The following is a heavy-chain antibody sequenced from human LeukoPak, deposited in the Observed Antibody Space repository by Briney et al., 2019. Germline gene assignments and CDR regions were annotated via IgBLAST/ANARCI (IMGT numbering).Heavy chain of an antibody. CDR2: IYTSGST. J-gene: IGHJ3*02. D-gene: IGHD2-2*01. CDR1: GGSISSYY. CDR3: ARAIPSPSTNSRQDAFDI. V-gene: IGHV4-4*07. Sequence: SETLSLTCTVSGGSISSYYWSWIRQPAGKGLEWIGRIYTSGSTNYNPSLKSRVTMSVDTSKNQFSLKLSSVTAADTAVYYCARAIPSPSTNSRQDAFDIWGQGTMVTVSS.